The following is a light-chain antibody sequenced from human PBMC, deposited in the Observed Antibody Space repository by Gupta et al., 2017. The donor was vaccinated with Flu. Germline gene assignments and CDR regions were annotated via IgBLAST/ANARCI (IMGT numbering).Light chain of an antibody. V-gene: IGKV1-9*01. Sequence: IQLTQSPSFLSASVGDRVTITCRASQGISSYLAWYQQKPGKAPNLLIYAASTLQSGVPSRFSGSGSGTEFTLTISSLQPEDFATYYCQQLNSSPLTFGGGTKVEI. CDR1: QGISSY. CDR3: QQLNSSPLT. J-gene: IGKJ4*01. CDR2: AAS.